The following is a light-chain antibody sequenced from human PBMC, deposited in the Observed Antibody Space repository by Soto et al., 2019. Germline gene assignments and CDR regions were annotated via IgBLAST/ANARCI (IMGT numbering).Light chain of an antibody. Sequence: DIQMTQSPSSVSASVGDRVTITCRASQVIDTWLAWFQQRPGKAPKLLISAASSLRSGVPTRFSGSGSGTDFSLTISSLQPEDFATYYCQQAFSFPLTFGGGTKVDIK. CDR3: QQAFSFPLT. CDR1: QVIDTW. J-gene: IGKJ4*01. V-gene: IGKV1-12*01. CDR2: AAS.